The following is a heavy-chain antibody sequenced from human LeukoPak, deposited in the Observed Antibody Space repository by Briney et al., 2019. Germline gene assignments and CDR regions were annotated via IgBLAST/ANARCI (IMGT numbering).Heavy chain of an antibody. V-gene: IGHV1-69*01. J-gene: IGHJ4*02. Sequence: GSSVKVSCKASGGTFSNHAISWVRQAPGQGLGWMGVIIPISATTNYAQKFQGRLTVTADESTSTAYMELSSLTSEDTAVYYCARWAGQSTAWYPALFDYWGQGTLVTVSS. CDR3: ARWAGQSTAWYPALFDY. CDR1: GGTFSNHA. CDR2: IIPISATT. D-gene: IGHD6-13*01.